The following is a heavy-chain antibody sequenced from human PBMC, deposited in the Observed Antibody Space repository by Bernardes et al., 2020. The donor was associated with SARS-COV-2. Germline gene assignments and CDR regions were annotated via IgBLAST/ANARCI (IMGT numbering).Heavy chain of an antibody. CDR3: ARVRGYPYGADLNWFDP. V-gene: IGHV4-38-2*02. J-gene: IGHJ5*02. Sequence: SETLSLTCNVSGYSITNDYYWSCIRPPSGKGLEWIASVYYSGNTFYNPSLKSRRTISADTSMNQVSLWLSSLTAADTAVYYCARVRGYPYGADLNWFDPSGHGMLVTVSS. CDR2: VYYSGNT. CDR1: GYSITNDYY. D-gene: IGHD5-18*01.